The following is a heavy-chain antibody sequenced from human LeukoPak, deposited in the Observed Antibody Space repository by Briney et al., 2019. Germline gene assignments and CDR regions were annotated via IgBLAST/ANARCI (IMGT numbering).Heavy chain of an antibody. J-gene: IGHJ5*02. Sequence: GGSLRLSCAASGFAVDGVYVNWVRQAPGKGLEGVSLIYTCGETRYAGSVMGRFIISRDKSRNTVHLQMNGLRAEDTAVYYCACRVETAGSWGQGTLVTVSS. V-gene: IGHV3-53*01. CDR3: ACRVETAGS. CDR2: IYTCGET. D-gene: IGHD2-21*02. CDR1: GFAVDGVY.